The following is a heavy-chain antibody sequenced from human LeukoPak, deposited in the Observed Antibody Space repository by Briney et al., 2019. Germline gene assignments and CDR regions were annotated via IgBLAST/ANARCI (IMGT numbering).Heavy chain of an antibody. J-gene: IGHJ6*02. CDR1: GFTFSSYA. V-gene: IGHV3-23*01. D-gene: IGHD2-2*01. CDR3: AKGSTNSPPWSYGMDV. CDR2: ISGSGGST. Sequence: PGGSLRLSCAASGFTFSSYAMSWVRQAPGKGLEWVSAISGSGGSTYYADSVKGRFTISRDNSKNTLYLQMNSLRAEDTAVYYCAKGSTNSPPWSYGMDVWGQGTTVTVSS.